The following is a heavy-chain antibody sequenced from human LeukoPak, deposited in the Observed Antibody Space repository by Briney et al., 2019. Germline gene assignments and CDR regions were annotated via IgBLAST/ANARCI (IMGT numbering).Heavy chain of an antibody. CDR3: ARQLVVADNWFDP. J-gene: IGHJ5*02. Sequence: GESLKISCKGSGYSFTTYWIGWVRQMPGKGLEWMGIIYPGDSDTRYSPSCQGQVTISADKSIRTAYLQWSSLKASDTAMYYCARQLVVADNWFDPWGQGTLVTVSS. CDR1: GYSFTTYW. CDR2: IYPGDSDT. V-gene: IGHV5-51*01. D-gene: IGHD2-15*01.